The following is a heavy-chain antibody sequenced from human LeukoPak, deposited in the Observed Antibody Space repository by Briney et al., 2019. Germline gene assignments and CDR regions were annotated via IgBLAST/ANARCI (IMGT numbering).Heavy chain of an antibody. CDR1: GGSISSSSYY. Sequence: PSETLSLTCTVSGGSISSSSYYWGWIRQPPGKGLEWIGSIYYSGSTYYNPSLKSRVTISVDTSKNQFSLKLSSVTAADTAVYYCARHPNTYYDFWSGYYYYMDVWGKGTTVTVSS. J-gene: IGHJ6*03. D-gene: IGHD3-3*01. CDR3: ARHPNTYYDFWSGYYYYMDV. CDR2: IYYSGST. V-gene: IGHV4-39*01.